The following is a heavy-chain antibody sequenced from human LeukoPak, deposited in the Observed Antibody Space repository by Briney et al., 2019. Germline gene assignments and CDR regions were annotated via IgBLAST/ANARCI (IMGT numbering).Heavy chain of an antibody. D-gene: IGHD5-12*01. CDR3: ARDRSGYDFDY. CDR2: ISYDGSNK. Sequence: GRSLRLSCAASGFTFSSYAMHWVRQAPGKGLEWVAVISYDGSNKYYADSVKGRFTISRDNSKNTLYLQMNSLRAEDTAVYYCARDRSGYDFDYWGQGTLVTVSS. J-gene: IGHJ4*02. V-gene: IGHV3-30-3*01. CDR1: GFTFSSYA.